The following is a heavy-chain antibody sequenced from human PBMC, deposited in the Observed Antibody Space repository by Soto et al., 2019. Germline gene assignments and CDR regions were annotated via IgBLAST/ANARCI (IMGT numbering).Heavy chain of an antibody. CDR1: GYTFTSYD. CDR2: MNPNSGNQ. V-gene: IGHV1-8*01. CDR3: ARGQDYYDSSGYNDY. J-gene: IGHJ4*02. D-gene: IGHD3-22*01. Sequence: GAAVKFSCKASGYTFTSYDINWVRQASGQGLEWMGWMNPNSGNQGSAQKFQGRVTMTRSTSINTAYMELSSLRSEDTAVYYCARGQDYYDSSGYNDYWGQGTPVTVAS.